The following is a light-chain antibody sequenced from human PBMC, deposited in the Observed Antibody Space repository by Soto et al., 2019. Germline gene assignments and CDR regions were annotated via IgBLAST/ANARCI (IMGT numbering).Light chain of an antibody. CDR3: QQYGIV. Sequence: EIVLTQSPGTLSLSPGERATLSCRASQSVNNNYVAWYQQKPGQAPRLLIYSASSRATGIPDRFSGSGSGTHFTLTISRLEPEDFAVYYCQQYGIVFGPGTKVDIK. V-gene: IGKV3-20*01. CDR1: QSVNNNY. J-gene: IGKJ3*01. CDR2: SAS.